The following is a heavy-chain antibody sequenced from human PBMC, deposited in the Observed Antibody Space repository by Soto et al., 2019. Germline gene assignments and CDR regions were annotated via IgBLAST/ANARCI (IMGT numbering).Heavy chain of an antibody. V-gene: IGHV1-24*01. CDR3: ATVFLGRLLRHWFDP. J-gene: IGHJ5*02. Sequence: GASVKVSCKVSGYTLTELSMHWVRQAPGKGLEWMGGFDPEDGETIYAQKFQGRVTMTEDTSTDTAYMELSSLRSEDTAVYYCATVFLGRLLRHWFDPWGQGTLVTVSS. CDR2: FDPEDGET. CDR1: GYTLTELS. D-gene: IGHD2-15*01.